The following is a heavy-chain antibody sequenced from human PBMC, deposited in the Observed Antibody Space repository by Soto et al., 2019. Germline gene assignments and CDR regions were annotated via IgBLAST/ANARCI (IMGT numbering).Heavy chain of an antibody. CDR3: FFFQTEDGIRGYVPVSAFLLNRSSDL. J-gene: IGHJ2*01. V-gene: IGHV4-34*03. CDR2: INHSGST. D-gene: IGHD3-16*01. Sequence: GTGLEWIGEINHSGSTNYNPSLKSRVTISVDRSKNQFSLKLSSVTAADTAVYYFFFFQTEDGIRGYVPVSAFLLNRSSDL.